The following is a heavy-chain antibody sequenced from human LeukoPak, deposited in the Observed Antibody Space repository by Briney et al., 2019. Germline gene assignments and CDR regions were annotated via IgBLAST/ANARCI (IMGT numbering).Heavy chain of an antibody. CDR3: ARQLRSGSGSYPFDY. CDR1: GYSFTSYW. J-gene: IGHJ4*02. Sequence: GESLKISCKGSGYSFTSYWIGWARQMPGKGLEWMGIIYPDDSDIRYSPSFQGRVTISVDKSISTAYLQWSSLKASDTAMYYCARQLRSGSGSYPFDYWGQGTLVTVSS. V-gene: IGHV5-51*01. D-gene: IGHD3-10*01. CDR2: IYPDDSDI.